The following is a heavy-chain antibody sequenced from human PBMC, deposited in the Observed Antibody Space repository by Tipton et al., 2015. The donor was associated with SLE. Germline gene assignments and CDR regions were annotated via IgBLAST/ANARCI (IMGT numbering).Heavy chain of an antibody. CDR1: GGSISSYY. Sequence: TLSLTCTVSGGSISSYYWSWIRQPPGKGLEWIGYIYYSGSTNYNPSLKSRVTISVDTSKNQFSLKLSSVTAADTAVYYCARHMGYCSSTSCLTAFDIWGQGTMVTVSS. V-gene: IGHV4-59*08. D-gene: IGHD2-2*01. J-gene: IGHJ3*02. CDR3: ARHMGYCSSTSCLTAFDI. CDR2: IYYSGST.